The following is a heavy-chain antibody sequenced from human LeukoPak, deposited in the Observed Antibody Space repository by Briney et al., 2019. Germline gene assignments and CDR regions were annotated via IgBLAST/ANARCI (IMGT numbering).Heavy chain of an antibody. CDR1: GGSISSYY. Sequence: PSETLSLTCTVSGGSISSYYWGWIRQPPGKGLEWIGYIYYSGSTNYNPSLKSRVTISVDTSKNQFSLKLSSVTAADTAVYYCARVTGIGYYYYYMDVWGKGTTVTVSS. CDR3: ARVTGIGYYYYYMDV. V-gene: IGHV4-59*08. J-gene: IGHJ6*03. CDR2: IYYSGST. D-gene: IGHD1-20*01.